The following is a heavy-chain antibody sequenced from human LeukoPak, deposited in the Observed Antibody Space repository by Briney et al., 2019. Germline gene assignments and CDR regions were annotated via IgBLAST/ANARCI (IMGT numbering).Heavy chain of an antibody. Sequence: KPSETLSLTCTVSGGSITSYYWSWIRQPPGKGLEWIGYIYYSGSTNYNPSLKSRVTISVDTSKNQFSLTLSSVTAADTAVYYCASLSHLYWYFDLWGRGTLVTVSS. J-gene: IGHJ2*01. CDR3: ASLSHLYWYFDL. CDR1: GGSITSYY. V-gene: IGHV4-59*01. CDR2: IYYSGST.